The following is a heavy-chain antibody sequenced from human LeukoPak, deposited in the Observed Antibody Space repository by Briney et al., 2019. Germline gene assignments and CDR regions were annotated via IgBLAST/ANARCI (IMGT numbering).Heavy chain of an antibody. J-gene: IGHJ4*02. Sequence: ASVKVSCKASGYTFTGYYMHWVRQAPGQGLEWMGWINPNSGGTNYAQKFQGRVTMTRDTSISTAYMELSRLRSDDTAVYYCAISYYYDSSGYPLWGQGTLVTVSS. CDR1: GYTFTGYY. V-gene: IGHV1-2*02. CDR3: AISYYYDSSGYPL. D-gene: IGHD3-22*01. CDR2: INPNSGGT.